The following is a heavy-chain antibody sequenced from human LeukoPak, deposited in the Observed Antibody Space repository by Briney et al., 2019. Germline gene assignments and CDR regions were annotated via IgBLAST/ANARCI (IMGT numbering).Heavy chain of an antibody. CDR3: ARDGRDYYDSSGPMAAFDI. D-gene: IGHD3-22*01. V-gene: IGHV3-30-3*01. CDR2: ISYDGSNK. Sequence: GRSLRLSCAASGFTFSSYAMHWVRQAPGKGLEWVAVISYDGSNKYYADSVKGRFTISRDNSKNTLYLQMNSLRAEDTAVYYCARDGRDYYDSSGPMAAFDIWGQGTMVTVSS. J-gene: IGHJ3*02. CDR1: GFTFSSYA.